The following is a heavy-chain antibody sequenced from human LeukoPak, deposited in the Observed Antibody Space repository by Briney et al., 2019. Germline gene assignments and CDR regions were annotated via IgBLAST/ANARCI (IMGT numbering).Heavy chain of an antibody. CDR1: GFTFSSYG. CDR2: IWYDGSNK. Sequence: GGSLRLSCAASGFTFSSYGMHWVRQAPVKGLEWVAVIWYDGSNKYYADSVKGRFTISRDNSKNTLYLQMNSLRAEDTAVYYCARVSFSSGSPIDYWGQGTLVTVSS. D-gene: IGHD3-22*01. V-gene: IGHV3-33*01. J-gene: IGHJ4*02. CDR3: ARVSFSSGSPIDY.